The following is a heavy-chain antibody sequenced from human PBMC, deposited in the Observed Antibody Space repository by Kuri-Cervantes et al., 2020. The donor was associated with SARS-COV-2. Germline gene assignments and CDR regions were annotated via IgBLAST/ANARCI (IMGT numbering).Heavy chain of an antibody. J-gene: IGHJ5*02. D-gene: IGHD3-3*01. CDR1: GGSFSGYY. CDR2: INHSGST. CDR3: ARQMMSSITIFGVVITRNWFDP. Sequence: ESLKISCAVYGGSFSGYYWSWIHQPPGKGLEWIGEINHSGSTNYNPSLESRVTISVDTSKNQFSLKLSSVTAADTAVYYCARQMMSSITIFGVVITRNWFDPWGQGTLVTVSS. V-gene: IGHV4-34*01.